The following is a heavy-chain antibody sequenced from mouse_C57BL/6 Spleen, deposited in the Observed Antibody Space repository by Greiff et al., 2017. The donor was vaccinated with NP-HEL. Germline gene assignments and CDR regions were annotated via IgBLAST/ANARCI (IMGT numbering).Heavy chain of an antibody. CDR1: GYSITSGYD. CDR3: ARFNYGNYFSYWYFDV. D-gene: IGHD2-1*01. CDR2: ISYSGST. Sequence: ESGPGMVKPSQSLSLTCTVTGYSITSGYDWHWIRHFPGNKLEWIGYISYSGSTNYNPSLKSRISITHDTSKNHFFLKLNSVTTEDTATYYCARFNYGNYFSYWYFDVWGTGTTVTVSS. J-gene: IGHJ1*03. V-gene: IGHV3-1*01.